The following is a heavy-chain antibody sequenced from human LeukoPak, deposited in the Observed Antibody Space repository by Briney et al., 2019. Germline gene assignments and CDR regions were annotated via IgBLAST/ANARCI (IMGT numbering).Heavy chain of an antibody. CDR3: VEGGIAPLNWFDP. Sequence: SVKVSCKASGGTLSSYAISWVRQAPGQGLEWMGGIIPIFGTANYAQKFQGRVTITADESTSTAYMELSSLRSEDTAVYYCVEGGIAPLNWFDPWGQGTLVTVSS. D-gene: IGHD6-13*01. V-gene: IGHV1-69*13. J-gene: IGHJ5*02. CDR2: IIPIFGTA. CDR1: GGTLSSYA.